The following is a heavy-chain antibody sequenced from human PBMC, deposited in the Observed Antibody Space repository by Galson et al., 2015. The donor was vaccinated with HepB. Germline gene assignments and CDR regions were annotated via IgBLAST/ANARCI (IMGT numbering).Heavy chain of an antibody. CDR2: IYSGGST. CDR1: GFSVSSNY. J-gene: IGHJ6*02. Sequence: SLRLSCAASGFSVSSNYMSWVRQAPGKGLEWVSVIYSGGSTYYADSVKGRFTISRHDSKNTLYLQMNSLRAEDTALYNCTRERVEWFGYGGDSYPGYYYYAMDVWGQGTLVTVPS. V-gene: IGHV3-53*04. CDR3: TRERVEWFGYGGDSYPGYYYYAMDV. D-gene: IGHD2-21*02.